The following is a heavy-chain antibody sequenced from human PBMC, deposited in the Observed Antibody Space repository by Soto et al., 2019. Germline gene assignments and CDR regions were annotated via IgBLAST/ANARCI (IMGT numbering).Heavy chain of an antibody. Sequence: QVQLVQSGAEVREPGASVKVSCKASGYSFTSLGINWVRQATGQGLEWLGWKQPSSGRTGYAQKFQSRVTMTKDTSINTAYRERSSLTSDDTAFYYWARGTTAGVDYWGQGTLVTVSS. J-gene: IGHJ4*02. CDR3: ARGTTAGVDY. V-gene: IGHV1-8*01. D-gene: IGHD3-10*01. CDR2: KQPSSGRT. CDR1: GYSFTSLG.